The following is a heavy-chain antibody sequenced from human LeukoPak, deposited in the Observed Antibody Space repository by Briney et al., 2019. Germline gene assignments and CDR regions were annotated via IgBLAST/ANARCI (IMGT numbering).Heavy chain of an antibody. Sequence: SETLSLTCAVYGGSFSGYYWSWIRQPPGKGLEWIGEINHSGSTYYNPSLKSRVTISVDRSKNQFSLKLSSVTAADTAVYYCARVSCSSTSCFVDYWGQGTQVTVSS. CDR3: ARVSCSSTSCFVDY. V-gene: IGHV4-34*01. J-gene: IGHJ4*02. D-gene: IGHD2-2*01. CDR2: INHSGST. CDR1: GGSFSGYY.